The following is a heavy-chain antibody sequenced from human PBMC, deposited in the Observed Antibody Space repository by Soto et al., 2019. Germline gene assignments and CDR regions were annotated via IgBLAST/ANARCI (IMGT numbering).Heavy chain of an antibody. V-gene: IGHV1-69*06. CDR2: IVPMFGTS. CDR1: GGTSTRYA. D-gene: IGHD3-3*01. Sequence: QEWLVQSGAEVRKPGSSVKVSCKVTGGTSTRYAINWVRQAPRQGLEWMGGIVPMFGTSKYAQKFQGRVTITADTSTNIAYMELRSLRSEDTAVYYCNRGSEYDFWSGYLWGQGTLVSVSS. J-gene: IGHJ4*02. CDR3: NRGSEYDFWSGYL.